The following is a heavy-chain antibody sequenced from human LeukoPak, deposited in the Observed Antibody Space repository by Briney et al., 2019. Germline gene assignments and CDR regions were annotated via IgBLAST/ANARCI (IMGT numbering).Heavy chain of an antibody. Sequence: GGSLRLSCAASGFYFSAFAMDWVRQAPGKGLEWVSSISSSTTYISYADSVKGRFTISRDNAKGSLYLQMNSLRADDTAVYYCARAFYGSGWSPFVLWGQGTLVTVSS. CDR2: ISSSTTYI. J-gene: IGHJ4*02. CDR3: ARAFYGSGWSPFVL. D-gene: IGHD6-19*01. V-gene: IGHV3-21*01. CDR1: GFYFSAFA.